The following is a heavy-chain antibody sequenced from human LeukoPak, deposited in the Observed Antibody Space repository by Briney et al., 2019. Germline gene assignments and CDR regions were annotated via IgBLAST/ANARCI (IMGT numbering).Heavy chain of an antibody. D-gene: IGHD3-3*01. J-gene: IGHJ3*02. CDR1: GFTFSSYA. CDR2: VSSDGSKK. V-gene: IGHV3-30*04. Sequence: PGGSLRLSCAASGFTFSSYAMHWVRQAPGKGLEWVAVVSSDGSKKYYADSVKGRFIISRDNSKNTLSLQMNSLRTDDTAVYYCARGHRRTVFGVVIRTLGAFDIWGQGTMVTVSS. CDR3: ARGHRRTVFGVVIRTLGAFDI.